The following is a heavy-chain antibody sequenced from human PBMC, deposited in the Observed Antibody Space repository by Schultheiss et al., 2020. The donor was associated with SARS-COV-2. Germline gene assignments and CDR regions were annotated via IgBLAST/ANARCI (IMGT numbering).Heavy chain of an antibody. D-gene: IGHD5-24*01. CDR3: AKMGVILESYAMTV. CDR2: INHSGST. V-gene: IGHV4-34*01. CDR1: GGSFSGYD. J-gene: IGHJ6*02. Sequence: SETLSLTCAVYGGSFSGYDWSWIRQPPGKGLEWIGEINHSGSTNYNPSLKSRVTISVDTSENQVSLKLSSLTAADTAVYFCAKMGVILESYAMTVWGQGTTVTVSS.